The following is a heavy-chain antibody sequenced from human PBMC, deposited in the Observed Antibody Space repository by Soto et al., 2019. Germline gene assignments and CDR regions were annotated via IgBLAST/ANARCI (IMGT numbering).Heavy chain of an antibody. Sequence: EVQLVESGGGLVQPGGSPRLSCAASGFTFSSYDMHWVRQATGKGLEWVSAIGTAGDTYYPGSVKGRFTISRENAKNSLYLQMNSLRAGDTAVYYCARVSVTTLAFDIWGQGTMVTVSS. J-gene: IGHJ3*02. D-gene: IGHD4-17*01. CDR2: IGTAGDT. CDR3: ARVSVTTLAFDI. V-gene: IGHV3-13*01. CDR1: GFTFSSYD.